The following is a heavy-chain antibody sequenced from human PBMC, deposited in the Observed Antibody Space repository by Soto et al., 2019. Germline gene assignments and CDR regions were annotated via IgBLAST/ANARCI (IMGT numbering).Heavy chain of an antibody. CDR1: GGSISSGGYS. J-gene: IGHJ6*02. CDR3: AKIIWHGSGSNYGMDV. V-gene: IGHV4-61*08. D-gene: IGHD3-10*01. Sequence: SETLSLTCAVSGGSISSGGYSWSWIRQPPGKGLEWIGYIFYSGSTNYNPSLKSRVTISVDTSKNLLSLKLSSVTAADTAVYYCAKIIWHGSGSNYGMDVWGQGTTVTVSS. CDR2: IFYSGST.